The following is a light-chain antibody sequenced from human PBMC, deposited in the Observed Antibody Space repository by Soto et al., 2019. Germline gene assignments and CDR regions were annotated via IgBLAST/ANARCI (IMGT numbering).Light chain of an antibody. CDR3: HQVISFPLP. CDR1: QGISTW. V-gene: IGKV1-12*01. J-gene: IGKJ4*01. Sequence: DIQMTQSPSSVSASVGDRVTITCRASQGISTWLAWYQQKPGKAPEILVYDASSLYSGVPTRFSGSGSGTDFALTISSLQAEDFATYYFHQVISFPLPFGGETPVEIK. CDR2: DAS.